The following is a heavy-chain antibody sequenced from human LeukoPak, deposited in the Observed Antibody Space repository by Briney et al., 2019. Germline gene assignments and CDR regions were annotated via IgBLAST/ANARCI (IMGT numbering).Heavy chain of an antibody. V-gene: IGHV3-48*03. CDR1: GFTFSSYE. J-gene: IGHJ3*02. Sequence: GGSLRLSCAASGFTFSSYEMNWVRQAPGKGLEWVSYISSSGSTIYYADSVKGRFTISRDNAKNSLYLQMNSLRAEDTAVYYCARGRFRRGDAFDIWGQGTMVTVSS. CDR2: ISSSGSTI. D-gene: IGHD3-10*01. CDR3: ARGRFRRGDAFDI.